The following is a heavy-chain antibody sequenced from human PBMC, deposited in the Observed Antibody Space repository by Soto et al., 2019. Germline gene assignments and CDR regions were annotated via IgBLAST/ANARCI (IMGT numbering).Heavy chain of an antibody. V-gene: IGHV3-73*02. D-gene: IGHD3-16*01. Sequence: EVQLVESGGGLVQPGGSLKLSCAASGFSFSGSAMHWVRQASGKGPEWVGRIRSKTNSYATAYAASVKGRFTISRDDSRTTAYLQMNSLSTEEPAVYYCTRMGVFNYYGMTSGAKGPRSSSP. CDR3: TRMGVFNYYGMTS. CDR2: IRSKTNSYAT. J-gene: IGHJ6*02. CDR1: GFSFSGSA.